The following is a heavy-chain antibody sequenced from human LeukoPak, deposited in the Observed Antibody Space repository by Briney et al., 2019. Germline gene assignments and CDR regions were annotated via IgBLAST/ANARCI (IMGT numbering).Heavy chain of an antibody. Sequence: SGTLSLTCAVSGGSISSSNWWSWVRQPPGKGLEWIGEIYHSGSTNYNPSLKSRVTISVDKSKNQFSLKLSSVTAADTAVYYCARVYYSSSYDYWYFDLWGRGTLVTVSS. V-gene: IGHV4-4*02. J-gene: IGHJ2*01. CDR2: IYHSGST. CDR1: GGSISSSNW. CDR3: ARVYYSSSYDYWYFDL. D-gene: IGHD6-13*01.